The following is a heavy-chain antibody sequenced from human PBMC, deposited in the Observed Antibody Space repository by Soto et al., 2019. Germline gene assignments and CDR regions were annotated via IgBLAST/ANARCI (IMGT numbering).Heavy chain of an antibody. D-gene: IGHD1-1*01. CDR2: IKSELDGVTT. J-gene: IGHJ4*02. CDR3: AADTTGFGEGEYEY. Sequence: DVQLVESGGGSVKTAESLRLSCEASGFTFNTAWMTWVRQAPGKGLEWVALIKSELDGVTTHYAASVKGRFSVSRDDSKKMVYLQMNSLKSEDTAVYYCAADTTGFGEGEYEYWGQGAQVTVSS. CDR1: GFTFNTAW. V-gene: IGHV3-15*01.